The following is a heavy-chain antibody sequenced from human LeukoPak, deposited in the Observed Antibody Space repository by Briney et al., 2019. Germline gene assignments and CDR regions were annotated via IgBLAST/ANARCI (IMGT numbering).Heavy chain of an antibody. J-gene: IGHJ4*02. V-gene: IGHV3-23*01. Sequence: GGSLRLSCAASGFTFSSYAMGWVRQAPGKGLEWVSAISSSGGSTYYADSVKGRFPTSRDKSKNTLHLQMNSLRAEDTAVYYCAKVGFGDRYYFDSWGQGTLVTVSS. CDR3: AKVGFGDRYYFDS. CDR2: ISSSGGST. CDR1: GFTFSSYA. D-gene: IGHD3-10*01.